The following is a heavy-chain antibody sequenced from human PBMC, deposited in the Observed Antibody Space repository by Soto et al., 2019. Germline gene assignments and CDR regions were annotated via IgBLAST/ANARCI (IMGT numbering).Heavy chain of an antibody. CDR2: IYPGDSDT. V-gene: IGHV5-51*01. D-gene: IGHD1-7*01. CDR3: ARQSITGTTSYYHGMDV. CDR1: GYSFASYW. Sequence: GESLKISCKASGYSFASYWIAWVRQMPGKGLEWMGVIYPGDSDTKYSPSFQGQVTISADKSTSTAYLQWSSLKASDSAIYHCARQSITGTTSYYHGMDVWGQGTTVTVSS. J-gene: IGHJ6*02.